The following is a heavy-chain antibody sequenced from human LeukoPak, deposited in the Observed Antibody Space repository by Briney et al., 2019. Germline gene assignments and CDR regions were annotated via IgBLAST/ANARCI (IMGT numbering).Heavy chain of an antibody. CDR1: GGSFSGYY. CDR3: ARRPLRTYYYGSGTKPGLDY. CDR2: INHSGST. D-gene: IGHD3-10*01. V-gene: IGHV4-34*01. J-gene: IGHJ4*02. Sequence: ETLSLTCAVYGGSFSGYYWSWIRQPPGKGLEWIGEINHSGSTNYNPSLKSRVTISVDTSKNQFSLKLSSVTAADTAVYYCARRPLRTYYYGSGTKPGLDYWGQGTLVTVSS.